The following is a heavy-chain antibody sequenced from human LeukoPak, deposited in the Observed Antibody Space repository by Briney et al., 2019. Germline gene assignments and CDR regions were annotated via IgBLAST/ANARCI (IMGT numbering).Heavy chain of an antibody. V-gene: IGHV1-46*01. CDR2: VNPSGGST. J-gene: IGHJ4*02. CDR1: GYSFTNYY. CDR3: AREGGDTAMVNFDY. D-gene: IGHD5-18*01. Sequence: ASVKVSCKASGYSFTNYYLHWVRQAPGQGLEWMGVVNPSGGSTSYAQKFQGRVTMTRDMSTSTVYMELSGLRSEDTAVYYCAREGGDTAMVNFDYWGQGTLVTVSS.